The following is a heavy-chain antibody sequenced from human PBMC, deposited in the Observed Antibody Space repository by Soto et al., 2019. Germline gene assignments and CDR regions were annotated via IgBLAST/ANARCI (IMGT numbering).Heavy chain of an antibody. CDR3: ARDHRYCSGSSCRPYYYYYGMDV. CDR1: GFTFSSYS. V-gene: IGHV3-21*01. J-gene: IGHJ6*02. D-gene: IGHD2-15*01. CDR2: ISGTSDYI. Sequence: LRLSCAASGFTFSSYSMNWVRQAPGRGLEWVAAISGTSDYIYYADSVKGRFTISRDNAKASLYIQMNSLRAEDTAVYYCARDHRYCSGSSCRPYYYYYGMDVWGQGTTVTVSS.